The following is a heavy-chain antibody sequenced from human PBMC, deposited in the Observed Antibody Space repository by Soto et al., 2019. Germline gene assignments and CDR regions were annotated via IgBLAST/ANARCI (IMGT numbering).Heavy chain of an antibody. J-gene: IGHJ5*02. CDR1: GGSFSGYY. V-gene: IGHV4-34*01. CDR3: ARDLKDYDFWSGYYTGGWFDP. CDR2: INHSGST. Sequence: SETLSLTCAVYGGSFSGYYWSWIRQPPGKGLEWIGEINHSGSTNYNPSLKSRVTISVDTSKNQFSLKLSSVTAADTTVYYCARDLKDYDFWSGYYTGGWFDPWGQGTLVTVSS. D-gene: IGHD3-3*01.